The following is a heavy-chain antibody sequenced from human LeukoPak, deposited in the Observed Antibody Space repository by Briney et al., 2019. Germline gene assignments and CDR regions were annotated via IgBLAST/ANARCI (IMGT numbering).Heavy chain of an antibody. CDR3: RGETDFGVVTN. Sequence: SQTLSLTCAISGDSVSSNGAAWDWIRQSPSRGLEWLGRTYYRSQQWYSDYAPSVKGRITINALQSQNQFSLHLDAHSCEHRSLYYCRGETDFGVVTNWGQGTLVTVSS. V-gene: IGHV6-1*01. J-gene: IGHJ4*02. CDR2: TYYRSQQWYS. CDR1: GDSVSSNGAA. D-gene: IGHD3-3*01.